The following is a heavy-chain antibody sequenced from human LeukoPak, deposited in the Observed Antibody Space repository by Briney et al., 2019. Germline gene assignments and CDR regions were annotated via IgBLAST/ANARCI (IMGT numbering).Heavy chain of an antibody. CDR1: GFTFSSYS. D-gene: IGHD3-3*01. CDR2: ISSSSSTI. J-gene: IGHJ4*02. V-gene: IGHV3-48*01. Sequence: TGGSLRLSCAASGFTFSSYSMNWVRQAPVKGLEWVSYISSSSSTIYYADSVKGRFTISRDNAKNSLYLQMNSLRAEDTAVYYCAKSYYDFWSGYYIFDYWGQGTLVTVSS. CDR3: AKSYYDFWSGYYIFDY.